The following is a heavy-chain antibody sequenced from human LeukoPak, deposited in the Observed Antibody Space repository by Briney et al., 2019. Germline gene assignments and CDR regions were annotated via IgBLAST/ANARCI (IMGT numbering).Heavy chain of an antibody. CDR2: INPNSGGT. J-gene: IGHJ5*02. D-gene: IGHD3-22*01. CDR1: GYTFTGYY. Sequence: ASVKVSCKASGYTFTGYYMHWVRQAPGQGLEWMGWINPNSGGTNYAQKFQGRVTMTRDTSISTAYMELSRLRSDDTAVYYCARDTDYYDSSGSDPWGQGTLVTVSS. CDR3: ARDTDYYDSSGSDP. V-gene: IGHV1-2*02.